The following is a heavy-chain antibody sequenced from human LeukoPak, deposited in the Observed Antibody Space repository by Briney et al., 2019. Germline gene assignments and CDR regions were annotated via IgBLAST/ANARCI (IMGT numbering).Heavy chain of an antibody. V-gene: IGHV3-21*01. CDR2: ISSLSSYI. D-gene: IGHD5-18*01. Sequence: PGGSLRLSCAASRFTFDDYTMHWVRHAPGKGLEWVSSISSLSSYIYYADSLKGRFTISRDNAKNSLYLQMNSLRAEDTAVYYCARGGPRDGYDYWGQGTLVTVSS. CDR1: RFTFDDYT. CDR3: ARGGPRDGYDY. J-gene: IGHJ4*02.